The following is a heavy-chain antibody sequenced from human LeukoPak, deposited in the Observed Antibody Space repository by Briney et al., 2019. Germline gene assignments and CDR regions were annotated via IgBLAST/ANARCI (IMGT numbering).Heavy chain of an antibody. V-gene: IGHV3-74*01. Sequence: GGSLRLSCAASGNYWMHWVRQAPGKGLVWVSHINSDGSWTSYADSVKGRFTISKDNAKNTVCLQMNNLRAEDTAVYYCVSFYETYWGRGTLVTVSS. CDR3: VSFYETY. CDR2: INSDGSWT. J-gene: IGHJ4*02. D-gene: IGHD2-2*01. CDR1: GNYW.